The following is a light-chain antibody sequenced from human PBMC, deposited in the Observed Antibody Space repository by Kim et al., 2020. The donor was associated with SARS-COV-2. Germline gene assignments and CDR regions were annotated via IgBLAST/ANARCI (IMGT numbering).Light chain of an antibody. Sequence: EIVLTQSPVTMSLSPGERATLSCRASQGVSNYLAWFHQKPGQAPRLLIFAASTRATGIPARFSGGGSGTDFTLTISSLQPEDFAVYYCQQCSTWPRTFGQGTKVEIK. J-gene: IGKJ1*01. CDR1: QGVSNY. V-gene: IGKV3-11*01. CDR2: AAS. CDR3: QQCSTWPRT.